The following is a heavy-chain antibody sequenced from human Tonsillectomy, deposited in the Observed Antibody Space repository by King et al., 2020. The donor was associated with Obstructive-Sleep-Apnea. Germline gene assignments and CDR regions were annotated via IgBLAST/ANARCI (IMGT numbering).Heavy chain of an antibody. CDR1: GGPFRRYA. CDR3: ARGDIVVVPAAMSRYYYYGMDV. V-gene: IGHV1-69*01. Sequence: VPLVPSGAAVTPPGSSVPVSCTASGGPFRRYAISWVRQAPGPGLEWLGGIIPLFGTATYAQKFQGRVTITADESTSTASLELSRLTSEDTAVYYCARGDIVVVPAAMSRYYYYGMDVWGQGTTVTVSS. CDR2: IIPLFGTA. J-gene: IGHJ6*02. D-gene: IGHD2-2*01.